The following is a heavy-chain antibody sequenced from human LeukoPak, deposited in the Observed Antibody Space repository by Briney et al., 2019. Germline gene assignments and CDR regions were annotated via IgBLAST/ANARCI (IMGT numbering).Heavy chain of an antibody. Sequence: SETLSLTCTVSGDSISSYYWSWIRQPPGKGLEWIEYIYDSGSTNYNPSLKSRVTISLDTSKNQFSLKLRSVTAADTALYYCARGNPVATTGTKGGWFDPWGQGTLVTVSS. J-gene: IGHJ5*02. V-gene: IGHV4-59*01. CDR3: ARGNPVATTGTKGGWFDP. CDR1: GDSISSYY. D-gene: IGHD1-1*01. CDR2: IYDSGST.